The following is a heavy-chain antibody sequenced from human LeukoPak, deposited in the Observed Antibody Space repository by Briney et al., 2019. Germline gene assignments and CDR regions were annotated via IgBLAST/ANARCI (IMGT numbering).Heavy chain of an antibody. CDR1: GGSISSSSYY. CDR3: ARAGLLWFGESIPAFDY. D-gene: IGHD3-10*01. J-gene: IGHJ4*02. V-gene: IGHV4-39*07. Sequence: SETLSLTCTVSGGSISSSSYYWGWIRQPPVKGLEWIGSIYYSGSTYYNPSFKSRVTMSVDTSKNQFSLKLSSVTAADTAVYYCARAGLLWFGESIPAFDYWGQGTLVTVSS. CDR2: IYYSGST.